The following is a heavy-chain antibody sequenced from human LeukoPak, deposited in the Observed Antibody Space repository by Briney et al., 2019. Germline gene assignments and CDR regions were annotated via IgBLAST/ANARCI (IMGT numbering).Heavy chain of an antibody. CDR2: ISGSGDFT. CDR3: AKDGARDGYNYPDY. V-gene: IGHV3-23*01. D-gene: IGHD5-24*01. CDR1: GFTFTNYA. Sequence: GGSLRLSCAASGFTFTNYAMSWVRQAPGKGLEWVSDISGSGDFTYYADSVKGRFTISRDKSKNTLYLQMNSLKAEDTAVYYCAKDGARDGYNYPDYWGQGTLVTVSS. J-gene: IGHJ4*02.